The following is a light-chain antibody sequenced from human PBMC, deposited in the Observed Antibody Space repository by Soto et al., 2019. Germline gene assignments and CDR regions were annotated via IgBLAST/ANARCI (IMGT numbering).Light chain of an antibody. J-gene: IGLJ1*01. CDR1: SSDVGGYNY. Sequence: PVLTQPASVSGASGQSITISCTGTSSDVGGYNYVSWYQQHPGKAPKFMIYDVSNRPSGVSNRFSGSKSGNTASLTISGLQAEDEADYYCCSYTTSNTRQIVFGTGTKVNV. V-gene: IGLV2-14*01. CDR2: DVS. CDR3: CSYTTSNTRQIV.